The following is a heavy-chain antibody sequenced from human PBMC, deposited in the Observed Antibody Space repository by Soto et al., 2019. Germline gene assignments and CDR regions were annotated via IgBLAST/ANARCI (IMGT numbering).Heavy chain of an antibody. D-gene: IGHD6-13*01. CDR2: ISAYDGKT. J-gene: IGHJ4*02. CDR1: GYIFTNYG. CDR3: ARAGGITTDFDS. V-gene: IGHV1-18*01. Sequence: ASVKVSCKTSGYIFTNYGISWVRQAPGQGLEWMGWISAYDGKTIYAQRLQGRITLTTDTSTTTAYLELRSLRSDDTAMYYCARAGGITTDFDSWGQGTLVTVSS.